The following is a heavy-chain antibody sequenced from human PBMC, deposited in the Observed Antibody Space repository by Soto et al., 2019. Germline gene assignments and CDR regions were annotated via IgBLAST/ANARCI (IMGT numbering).Heavy chain of an antibody. Sequence: GESLKISCKGSGYNFGDYWIGWVRQMPGKGLELMGSFYPGDSDTRYSPSFQGQVTMSGDKSSSTAYLHWGSLKASDTAIYYCGTQVAAGYSAYDSPLGPWGQGTLVTVSS. CDR2: FYPGDSDT. V-gene: IGHV5-51*01. CDR1: GYNFGDYW. D-gene: IGHD5-12*01. J-gene: IGHJ5*02. CDR3: GTQVAAGYSAYDSPLGP.